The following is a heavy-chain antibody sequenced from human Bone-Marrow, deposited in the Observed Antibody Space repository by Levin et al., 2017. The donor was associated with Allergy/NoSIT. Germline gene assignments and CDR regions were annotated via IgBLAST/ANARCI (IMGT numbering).Heavy chain of an antibody. V-gene: IGHV4-4*07. CDR2: IYTSGST. D-gene: IGHD6-19*01. Sequence: SETLSLTCTVSGGSISSYYWSWIRQPAGKGLEWIGRIYTSGSTNYNPSLKSRVTMSVDTSKNQFSLKLSSVTAADTAVYYCARERSVAGIDWFDPWGQGTLVTVSS. CDR1: GGSISSYY. J-gene: IGHJ5*02. CDR3: ARERSVAGIDWFDP.